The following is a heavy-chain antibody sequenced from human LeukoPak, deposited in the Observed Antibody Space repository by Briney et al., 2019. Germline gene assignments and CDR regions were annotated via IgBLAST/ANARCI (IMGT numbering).Heavy chain of an antibody. Sequence: ASVKVSCKASGYTFTNYAIHWVRQAPGQRLEWMGWINAGNGNTKYLQRFQGRVTITRDTSASTAYMELSSLRYEDRAVFYCARGPIAADAFFDYWGRGTLVSVSS. V-gene: IGHV1-3*01. CDR1: GYTFTNYA. CDR2: INAGNGNT. J-gene: IGHJ4*02. D-gene: IGHD6-13*01. CDR3: ARGPIAADAFFDY.